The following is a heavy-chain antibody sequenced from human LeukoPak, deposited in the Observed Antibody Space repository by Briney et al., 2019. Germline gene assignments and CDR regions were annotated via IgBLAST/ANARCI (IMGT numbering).Heavy chain of an antibody. CDR1: GYTFTSYD. V-gene: IGHV1-8*01. Sequence: ASVKVSCKASGYTFTSYDINWVRQATGQGLEWMGWMNPNSGSTGYAQKFQGRVTMTRNTSISTAYMELSSLRSEDTAVYYCARKGDYYGSGSYYNFVNWFDPWGQGTLVTVSS. CDR3: ARKGDYYGSGSYYNFVNWFDP. D-gene: IGHD3-10*01. J-gene: IGHJ5*02. CDR2: MNPNSGST.